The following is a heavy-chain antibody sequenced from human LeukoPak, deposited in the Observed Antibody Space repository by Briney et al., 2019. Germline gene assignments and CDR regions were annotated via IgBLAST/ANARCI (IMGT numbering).Heavy chain of an antibody. D-gene: IGHD1-26*01. CDR2: IYYSGST. CDR3: ARIVGASDY. V-gene: IGHV4-39*01. CDR1: GGSISSSSYY. J-gene: IGHJ4*02. Sequence: SETLSLTCTVSGGSISSSSYYWGWIRQPPGKGLEWIGSIYYSGSTYYNPSLKSRVTISVDTSRNQFSLKLSSVTAADTAVYYCARIVGASDYWGQGTLVTVSS.